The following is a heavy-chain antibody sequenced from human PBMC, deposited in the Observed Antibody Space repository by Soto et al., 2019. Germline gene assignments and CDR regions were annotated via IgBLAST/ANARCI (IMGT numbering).Heavy chain of an antibody. CDR3: AKDVESGWYEAFDY. CDR2: IRSFDYRT. D-gene: IGHD6-19*01. CDR1: CFAFSQYG. J-gene: IGHJ4*02. Sequence: VGSLRLSCTASCFAFSQYGMSWVRQAPGKGLEWVSSIRSFDYRTNYADSVKGRFTISRDNSKSTLSLQMNSLRAEDTAVYYCAKDVESGWYEAFDYWGPGPLVTVS. V-gene: IGHV3-23*01.